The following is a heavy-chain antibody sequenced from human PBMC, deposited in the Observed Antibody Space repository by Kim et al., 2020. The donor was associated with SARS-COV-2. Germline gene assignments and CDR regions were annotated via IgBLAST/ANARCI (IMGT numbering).Heavy chain of an antibody. CDR2: IHSSGST. J-gene: IGHJ6*02. V-gene: IGHV4-59*01. CDR3: ARDVKWANGMDV. Sequence: SETLSLTCTVSGGSISSYYWSWIRQPPGKGLEWIGYIHSSGSTNYNPSLKSRVTISVDTSKNQFSLKLSSVTAADTAVYYCARDVKWANGMDVWGQGTTVTVSS. CDR1: GGSISSYY. D-gene: IGHD1-26*01.